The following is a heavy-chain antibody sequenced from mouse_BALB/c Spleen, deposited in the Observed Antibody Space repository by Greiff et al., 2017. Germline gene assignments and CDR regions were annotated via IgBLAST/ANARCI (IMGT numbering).Heavy chain of an antibody. V-gene: IGHV1S137*01. CDR3: AREGYDYKAMDY. CDR2: ISTYYGDA. CDR1: GYTFTDYA. Sequence: QVQLQQSGAELVRPGVSVKISCKGSGYTFTDYAMHWVKQSHAKSLEWIGVISTYYGDASYNQKFKGKATMTVDKSSSTAYMELARLTSEDSAIYYCAREGYDYKAMDYWGQGTSVTVSS. D-gene: IGHD2-4*01. J-gene: IGHJ4*01.